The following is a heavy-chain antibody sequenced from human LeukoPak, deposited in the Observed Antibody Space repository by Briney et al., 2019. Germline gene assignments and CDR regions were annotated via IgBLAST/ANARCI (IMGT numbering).Heavy chain of an antibody. Sequence: GGSLRLSRAASGFTFSSYSMNWVRQAPGKGLEWVSSISSSSRYIYYIDPVKGRFTISRDNAKNSLYLQMNSLRAEDTAVYYCARGLTSSWSNNWFDPWGQGTLVTVPS. CDR1: GFTFSSYS. D-gene: IGHD6-13*01. V-gene: IGHV3-21*01. CDR2: ISSSSRYI. CDR3: ARGLTSSWSNNWFDP. J-gene: IGHJ5*02.